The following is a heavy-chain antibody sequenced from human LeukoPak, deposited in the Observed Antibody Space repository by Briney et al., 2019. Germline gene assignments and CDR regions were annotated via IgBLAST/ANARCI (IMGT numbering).Heavy chain of an antibody. Sequence: GGSLRLSCTASGFTFGDYAMSWVRQAPGKGLEWVGFIRSKAYGGTTEYAASVKGRFTISRDDSKSIAYLHMNSLKTEDTAVNYCTHCTNGVCYTGFDYWGQGTLVTVSS. J-gene: IGHJ4*02. CDR1: GFTFGDYA. V-gene: IGHV3-49*04. D-gene: IGHD2-8*01. CDR2: IRSKAYGGTT. CDR3: THCTNGVCYTGFDY.